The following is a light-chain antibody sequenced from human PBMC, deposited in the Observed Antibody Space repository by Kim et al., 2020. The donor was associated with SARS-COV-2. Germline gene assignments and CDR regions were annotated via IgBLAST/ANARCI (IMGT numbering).Light chain of an antibody. CDR3: QQLNSYLT. V-gene: IGKV1-9*01. CDR1: QGISSY. J-gene: IGKJ4*02. Sequence: SASVGDRVTITCRASQGISSYLAWYQQKPGNAPKLLIYAASTLQSGVPSRFSGSGSGTDFTLTISSLQPEDCATYYCQQLNSYLTFGGGTKVDIK. CDR2: AAS.